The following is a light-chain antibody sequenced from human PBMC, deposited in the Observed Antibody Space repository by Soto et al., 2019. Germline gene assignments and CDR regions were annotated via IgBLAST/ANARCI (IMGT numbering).Light chain of an antibody. CDR3: QERANWPPT. V-gene: IGKV3-11*01. CDR1: QSVGTY. CDR2: DAS. Sequence: TVLTESSAKQSLSPGERATLSCRASQSVGTYLAWYQQKPGQAPRLLNYDASNRATGIPARFSGSASGTDFTLTISSLEPEDCAVYYCQERANWPPTFSQRTRLETK. J-gene: IGKJ5*01.